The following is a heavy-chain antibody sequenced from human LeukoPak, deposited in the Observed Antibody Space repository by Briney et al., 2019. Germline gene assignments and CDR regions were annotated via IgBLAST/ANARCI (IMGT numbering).Heavy chain of an antibody. D-gene: IGHD2-15*01. J-gene: IGHJ4*02. V-gene: IGHV3-23*01. CDR2: MSGLGGST. CDR3: ARGYCSGGSCYPGYFDY. Sequence: GGSLRLSCAASGFTFSSYGMSWVRQAPGKGLQWVSGMSGLGGSTFYADSVKGRFTISRDNSRNTLYLQMNSLRAEDTAVYYCARGYCSGGSCYPGYFDYWGQGTLVTVSS. CDR1: GFTFSSYG.